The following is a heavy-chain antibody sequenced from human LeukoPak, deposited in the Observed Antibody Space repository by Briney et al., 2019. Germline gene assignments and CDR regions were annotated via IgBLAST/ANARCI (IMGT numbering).Heavy chain of an antibody. Sequence: SETLSLTCAVYGGSFSGYYWSWIRQTPEKGLEWIGEINHSGSTNYNPSLKSRVTISVDTSKNQFSLNLSSVTAADTAVFYCARTRGDFWSGYFSYYYMDVWGKGTTVTVSS. J-gene: IGHJ6*03. CDR3: ARTRGDFWSGYFSYYYMDV. CDR2: INHSGST. CDR1: GGSFSGYY. D-gene: IGHD3-3*01. V-gene: IGHV4-34*01.